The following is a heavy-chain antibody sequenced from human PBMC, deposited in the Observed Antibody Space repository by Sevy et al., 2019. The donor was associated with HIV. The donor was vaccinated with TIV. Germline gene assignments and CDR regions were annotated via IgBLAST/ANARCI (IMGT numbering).Heavy chain of an antibody. CDR3: ARDLVNYFDY. CDR2: IYYSGST. CDR1: GGSISSYY. D-gene: IGHD2-21*01. J-gene: IGHJ4*02. V-gene: IGHV4-59*01. Sequence: SETLSLTCTVSGGSISSYYWSWIRQPPGKGLEWIGYIYYSGSTNYNPSLKSRVTISVDTSKNQFSLELSSVTAADTAVYYCARDLVNYFDYWGQGTLVTVSS.